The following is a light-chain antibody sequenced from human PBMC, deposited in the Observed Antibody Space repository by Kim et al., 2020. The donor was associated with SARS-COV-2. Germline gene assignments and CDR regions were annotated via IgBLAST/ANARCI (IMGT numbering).Light chain of an antibody. J-gene: IGKJ3*01. V-gene: IGKV3-15*01. CDR2: GAS. CDR1: QRVSSN. Sequence: EIVMTQSPATLSVSPGERDTLSCSASQRVSSNLAWYQQKPGQAPRLLIYGASTRATGIPARFSGSGSGTEFTLTISSLQSEDFAVYYCKQYHNWPRGFTFGPGTKVDIK. CDR3: KQYHNWPRGFT.